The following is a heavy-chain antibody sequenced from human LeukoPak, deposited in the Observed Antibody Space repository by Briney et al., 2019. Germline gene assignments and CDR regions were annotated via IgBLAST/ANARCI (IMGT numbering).Heavy chain of an antibody. V-gene: IGHV4-4*07. Sequence: PSETLSHTCTVSGGSISSYYWSWIRQPAGKGLEWIGRIYTSGSTNYNPPLKSRVTMSVDTSKNQFSLKLSSVTAADTAVYYCARAEGYCSSTSCYRYFDLWGRGTLVTVSS. D-gene: IGHD2-2*01. CDR3: ARAEGYCSSTSCYRYFDL. CDR2: IYTSGST. CDR1: GGSISSYY. J-gene: IGHJ2*01.